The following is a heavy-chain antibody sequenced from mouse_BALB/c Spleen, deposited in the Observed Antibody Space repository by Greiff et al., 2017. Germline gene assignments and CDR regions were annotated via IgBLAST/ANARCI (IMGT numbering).Heavy chain of an antibody. CDR1: GFAFSSYD. Sequence: EVKLMESGGGLVKPGGSLKLSCAASGFAFSSYDMSWVRQTPEKRLEWVAYISSGGGSTYYPDTVTGRFTISRDNAKNTLYLQMSSLKSEDTAMYYCARQLGLRSPFDNWGQGTTLTVSS. D-gene: IGHD3-1*01. V-gene: IGHV5-12-1*01. CDR2: ISSGGGST. CDR3: ARQLGLRSPFDN. J-gene: IGHJ2*01.